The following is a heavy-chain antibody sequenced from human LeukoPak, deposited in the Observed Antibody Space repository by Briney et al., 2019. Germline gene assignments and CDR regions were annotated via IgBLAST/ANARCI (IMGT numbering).Heavy chain of an antibody. V-gene: IGHV1-69*05. Sequence: GASVKVSCKASGGTFSSYAISWVRQAPGQGLEWMGRIIPIFGTANYAQKFQGRVTITTDESTSTAYMELSSLRSEDTAVYYCAAAKRTGMATIPDYYYYMDVWGKGTTVTVSS. J-gene: IGHJ6*03. CDR2: IIPIFGTA. CDR3: AAAKRTGMATIPDYYYYMDV. CDR1: GGTFSSYA. D-gene: IGHD5-24*01.